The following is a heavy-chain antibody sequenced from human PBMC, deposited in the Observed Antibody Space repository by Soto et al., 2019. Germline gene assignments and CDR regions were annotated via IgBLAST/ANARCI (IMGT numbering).Heavy chain of an antibody. D-gene: IGHD5-12*01. J-gene: IGHJ6*02. CDR2: ISYDGSTE. V-gene: IGHV3-30*18. Sequence: GGSLRLSCAASGFTFSGYYMHWVRQAPGKGLEWVAVISYDGSTEYYADSVKGRCTISRDNSANRLFLQMNSLRPEDTAVYYCTKDDGYNDSTYYHYFGMDVWGQGTTVTVSS. CDR3: TKDDGYNDSTYYHYFGMDV. CDR1: GFTFSGYY.